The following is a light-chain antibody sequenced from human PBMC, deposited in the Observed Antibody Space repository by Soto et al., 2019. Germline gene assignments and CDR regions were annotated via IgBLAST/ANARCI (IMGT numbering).Light chain of an antibody. CDR2: GAS. V-gene: IGKV3-20*01. Sequence: EIVLTQSPATLSLSPGERATLSCRASLSVSSDLAWYRQKPGQAPRLLIYGASSRATGIPDRFSGSGSGTDFTLTISRLEPEDFAVYYCQQYGSSSWTFGQGTKVDIK. J-gene: IGKJ1*01. CDR3: QQYGSSSWT. CDR1: LSVSSD.